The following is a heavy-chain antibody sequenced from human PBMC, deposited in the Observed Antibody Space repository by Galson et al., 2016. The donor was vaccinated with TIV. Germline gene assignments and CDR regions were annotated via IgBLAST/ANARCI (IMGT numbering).Heavy chain of an antibody. D-gene: IGHD3-22*01. CDR3: AVDADGAYYYDGGDYY. V-gene: IGHV3-23*01. J-gene: IGHJ4*02. Sequence: LRLSCAASGFTFSNYALSWVRQAPGKGLEWVSSISGSGVTTFYADSVKGRFTISRDNSKNTLSLQMNSLRAEDTAVYYCAVDADGAYYYDGGDYYWGQGTLVTVSS. CDR1: GFTFSNYA. CDR2: ISGSGVTT.